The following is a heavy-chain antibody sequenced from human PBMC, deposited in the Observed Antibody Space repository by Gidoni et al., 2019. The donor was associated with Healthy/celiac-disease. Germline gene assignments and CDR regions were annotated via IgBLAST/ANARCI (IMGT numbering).Heavy chain of an antibody. Sequence: QVQLQESGTGLVKPSATLSLTCPVSGGSISSYYWSWIRQPARKGLEWLGRIYTSGSTNYNPSLKSRVTMSVDTSKNQFSLKLSSVTAADTAVYYCARLGYCTNGVCSQYYYYYYGMDVWGQGTTVTVSS. J-gene: IGHJ6*02. V-gene: IGHV4-4*07. CDR1: GGSISSYY. CDR2: IYTSGST. D-gene: IGHD2-8*01. CDR3: ARLGYCTNGVCSQYYYYYYGMDV.